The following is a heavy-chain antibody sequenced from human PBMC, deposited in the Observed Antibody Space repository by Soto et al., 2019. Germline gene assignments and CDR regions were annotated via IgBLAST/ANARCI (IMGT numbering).Heavy chain of an antibody. J-gene: IGHJ3*02. CDR3: AIVRYCRGGRCYCALDI. CDR2: FDPEDGET. D-gene: IGHD2-15*01. CDR1: GYTLTDLS. V-gene: IGHV1-24*01. Sequence: GASVKVSCKVSGYTLTDLSMHWVRQAPGKGLEWMGGFDPEDGETIYAQKFQGRVTMPEDTSTDTAYMELSCLRCEDTAVYYCAIVRYCRGGRCYCALDIWGQGTMVTVSS.